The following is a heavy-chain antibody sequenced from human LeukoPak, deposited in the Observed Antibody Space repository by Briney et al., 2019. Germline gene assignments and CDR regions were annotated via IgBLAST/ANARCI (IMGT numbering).Heavy chain of an antibody. Sequence: SETLSLTCTVSGGSISSYCWSWIRQPAGKGLEWIGRIYTSGSTNYNPSLKSRVTMSVDTSKNQFSLKLSSVTAADTAVYYCAVDYSKTRLGYWGQGTLVTVSS. CDR3: AVDYSKTRLGY. CDR2: IYTSGST. J-gene: IGHJ4*02. CDR1: GGSISSYC. V-gene: IGHV4-4*07. D-gene: IGHD4-11*01.